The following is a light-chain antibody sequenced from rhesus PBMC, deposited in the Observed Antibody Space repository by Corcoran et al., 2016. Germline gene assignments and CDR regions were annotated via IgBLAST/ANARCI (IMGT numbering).Light chain of an antibody. CDR1: QGISSW. CDR3: QPYNSAPFA. Sequence: DIQMTQSPSSLAASVGDRVTITCRASQGISSWLAWYQQKPGKAPKLLIYKASSLQSGGPSRLSGSGFGTDFTLTICGLQPEDFATYYCQPYNSAPFAFGPGTKLDIK. J-gene: IGKJ3*01. CDR2: KAS. V-gene: IGKV1-21*01.